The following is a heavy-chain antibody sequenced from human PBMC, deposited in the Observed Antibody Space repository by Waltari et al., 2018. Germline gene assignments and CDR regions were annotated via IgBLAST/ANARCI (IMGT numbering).Heavy chain of an antibody. V-gene: IGHV3-53*01. CDR3: AASAQKKYYFVY. D-gene: IGHD3-10*01. CDR2: IYSGGSA. CDR1: GFSVSSSY. J-gene: IGHJ4*02. Sequence: EVQLVESGGGLIQPGGSLRLACAVSGFSVSSSYMNWVRQAPGKGLEWVSIIYSGGSAYYADSVKGRFTISRDNSRNTLYLEMNILRAEDTAVYYCAASAQKKYYFVYWGQGTLVTVSS.